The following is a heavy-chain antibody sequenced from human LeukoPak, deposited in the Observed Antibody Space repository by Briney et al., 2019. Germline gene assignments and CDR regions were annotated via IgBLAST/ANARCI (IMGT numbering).Heavy chain of an antibody. J-gene: IGHJ5*02. V-gene: IGHV1-46*01. CDR3: ASSYVWGSYRYAGFDP. CDR2: IXPSGGST. Sequence: VASVKVSCKASGYTLTSXXLHWVRQAPGQGLEWMAIIXPSGGSTSHAQKFQGRVTMTRDTSASTVYMELSSVTAADTAVYYCASSYVWGSYRYAGFDPWGQGTLVTVSS. CDR1: GYTLTSXX. D-gene: IGHD3-16*02.